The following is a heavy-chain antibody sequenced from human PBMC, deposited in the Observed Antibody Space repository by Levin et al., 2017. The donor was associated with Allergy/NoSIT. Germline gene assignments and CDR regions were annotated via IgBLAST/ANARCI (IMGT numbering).Heavy chain of an antibody. V-gene: IGHV7-4-1*02. D-gene: IGHD6-19*01. Sequence: GGSLRLSCKASGYTFTTYAMNWVRQAPGQGLEWMGWINTHTGKPTYAPGFTGRFVFSLDTSVSTAYVQISSLRAEDTAVYFCSKDNSGRPFDIWGQGTMVTVSS. J-gene: IGHJ3*02. CDR1: GYTFTTYA. CDR3: SKDNSGRPFDI. CDR2: INTHTGKP.